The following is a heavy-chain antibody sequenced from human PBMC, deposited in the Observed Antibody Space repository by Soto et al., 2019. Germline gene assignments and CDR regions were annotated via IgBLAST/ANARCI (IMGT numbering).Heavy chain of an antibody. V-gene: IGHV1-69*01. Sequence: QVQLVQSGAEVKKPGSSVKVSCKASGGTFGSYAIGWVRQAPGQGLEWMGGIIPIPGTANYAQKFQGRVTIAADESTSTAYMELSSLRSEYTAVYYCARSQGSSTSLEIYYYYYYGMDVWGQGTTVTVSS. CDR3: ARSQGSSTSLEIYYYYYYGMDV. CDR2: IIPIPGTA. CDR1: GGTFGSYA. D-gene: IGHD2-2*01. J-gene: IGHJ6*02.